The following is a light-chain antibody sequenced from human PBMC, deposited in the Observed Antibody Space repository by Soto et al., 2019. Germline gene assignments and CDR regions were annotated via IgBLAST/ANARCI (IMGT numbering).Light chain of an antibody. CDR3: AAWDDSLSVV. Sequence: QSVLTQPPSASGTPGQRVSISCSGSSSNIEISHVSWYQQVPGTAPKLLIFRNNLRPSGVPDRFSGSKSGTSASLAISGLRPEDEAYYHCAAWDDSLSVVFGGGTKLTVL. V-gene: IGLV1-47*01. J-gene: IGLJ2*01. CDR1: SSNIEISH. CDR2: RNN.